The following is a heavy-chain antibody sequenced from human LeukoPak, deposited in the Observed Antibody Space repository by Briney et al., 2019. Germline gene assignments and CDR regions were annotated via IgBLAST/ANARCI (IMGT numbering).Heavy chain of an antibody. CDR3: ARVYRGDDAFDV. D-gene: IGHD4-11*01. CDR2: ILYDGSNK. V-gene: IGHV3-30*03. CDR1: GFTFSNYG. Sequence: GGSLRLSCAASGFTFSNYGMHWVCQAPGKGLEWVAVILYDGSNKYNADSVKGRFTVSRDNSKSTLYLQMNSLRADDTALYYCARVYRGDDAFDVWGQGTLVTVSS. J-gene: IGHJ3*01.